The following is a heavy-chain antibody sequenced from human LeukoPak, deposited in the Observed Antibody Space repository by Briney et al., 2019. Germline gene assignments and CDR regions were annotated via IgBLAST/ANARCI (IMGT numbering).Heavy chain of an antibody. Sequence: KPRGSLRLSCAASGFTFSNAWMSWVRQAPGKGLEWVGRIKSKTDGGTTDYAAPVKGRFTISRDDSKNTLYLQMNSLKTEDTAVYYCTTDHFSGWYDYYFDYWGQGTLVTVSS. CDR3: TTDHFSGWYDYYFDY. CDR1: GFTFSNAW. CDR2: IKSKTDGGTT. J-gene: IGHJ4*02. V-gene: IGHV3-15*01. D-gene: IGHD6-19*01.